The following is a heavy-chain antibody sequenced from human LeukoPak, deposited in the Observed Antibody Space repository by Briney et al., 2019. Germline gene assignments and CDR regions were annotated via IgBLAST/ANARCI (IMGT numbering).Heavy chain of an antibody. D-gene: IGHD2-2*01. Sequence: SETLSLTCTVSGGSISSYYWSWIRQPAGKGLEWIGRIYTSGSTNYNPSLKSRVTMSVDTSKNQFSLKLSSVTAADTAVYYCARDPLYCSSTSCYDYWGQGTLVTVSS. CDR2: IYTSGST. CDR3: ARDPLYCSSTSCYDY. CDR1: GGSISSYY. V-gene: IGHV4-4*07. J-gene: IGHJ4*02.